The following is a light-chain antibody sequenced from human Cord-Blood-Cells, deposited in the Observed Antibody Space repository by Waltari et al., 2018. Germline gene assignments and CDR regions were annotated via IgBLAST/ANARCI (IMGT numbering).Light chain of an antibody. CDR1: QSVSSN. J-gene: IGKJ2*01. CDR2: GAS. CDR3: QQYNNWPPRST. Sequence: EIVMTQSPATLSVSPGERAPLSCSASQSVSSNLAWYQQKPGQAPRLLIYGASTRATGIPARFSGSGSGTEFTLTISSLQSEDFAVYYCQQYNNWPPRSTFGQGTKLEIK. V-gene: IGKV3-15*01.